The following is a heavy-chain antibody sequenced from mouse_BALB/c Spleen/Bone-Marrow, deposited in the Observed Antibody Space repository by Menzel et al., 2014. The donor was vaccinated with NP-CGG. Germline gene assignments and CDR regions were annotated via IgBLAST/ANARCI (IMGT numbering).Heavy chain of an antibody. CDR1: GYTFTDYN. CDR3: AITTLDAKDY. Sequence: DVKLAESGPELVKPGASVKISCNASGYTFTDYNMHWEQQSHGKSLEWIGYMYPYNGGTGYNQKFKSKATLTVDKSSSTAYMELRSLTSEDSAVYYWAITTLDAKDYRGQGTSVTVPS. V-gene: IGHV1S29*02. J-gene: IGHJ4*01. CDR2: MYPYNGGT. D-gene: IGHD2-12*01.